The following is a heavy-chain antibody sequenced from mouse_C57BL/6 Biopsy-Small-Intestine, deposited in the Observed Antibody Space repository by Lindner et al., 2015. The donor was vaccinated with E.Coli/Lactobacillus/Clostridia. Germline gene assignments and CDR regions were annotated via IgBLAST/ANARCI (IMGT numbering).Heavy chain of an antibody. V-gene: IGHV1-82*01. D-gene: IGHD4-1*01. Sequence: VQLQESGPELVKPGASVKISCKASGYAFSSSWMNWVKQRPGKGLEWIGRIYPGDGDTNYNGKFKGKATLTADKSSSTAYMQLSSLTSEDSAVYFRARNWDVFPYFDVWGTGTTVTVSS. CDR1: GYAFSSSW. CDR3: ARNWDVFPYFDV. CDR2: IYPGDGDT. J-gene: IGHJ1*03.